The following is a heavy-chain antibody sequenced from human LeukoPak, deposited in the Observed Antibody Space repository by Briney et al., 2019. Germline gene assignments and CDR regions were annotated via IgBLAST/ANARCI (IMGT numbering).Heavy chain of an antibody. CDR2: INHSGST. CDR3: ARRALGYCSGGSCYRGGAFDI. V-gene: IGHV4-34*01. CDR1: GGSFSGYY. J-gene: IGHJ3*02. Sequence: SETLSLTCAVYGGSFSGYYWSWIRQPPGKGLEWIGEINHSGSTNYNPSLKSRVTISVDTSKNQFSLKLSSVTAADTAVYYCARRALGYCSGGSCYRGGAFDIWGQGTMVTVSS. D-gene: IGHD2-15*01.